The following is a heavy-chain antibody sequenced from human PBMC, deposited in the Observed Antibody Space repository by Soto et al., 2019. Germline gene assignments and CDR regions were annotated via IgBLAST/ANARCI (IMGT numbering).Heavy chain of an antibody. CDR2: IYPGDPDT. V-gene: IGHV5-51*01. Sequence: PGESLKTSCKGSGYSFTSYWIGWVRQMPGKGLEWMGIIYPGDPDTRYSPSFQGQVTISADKSINSVYLQWSSLKASDTATYYCARLGFNYDFLSGYYNVHHYYGIDVWGQGTTVTVSS. D-gene: IGHD3-3*01. CDR1: GYSFTSYW. CDR3: ARLGFNYDFLSGYYNVHHYYGIDV. J-gene: IGHJ6*02.